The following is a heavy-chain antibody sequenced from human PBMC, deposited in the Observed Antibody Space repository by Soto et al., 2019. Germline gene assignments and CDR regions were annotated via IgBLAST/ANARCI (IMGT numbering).Heavy chain of an antibody. CDR1: GFTFSSYG. D-gene: IGHD3-22*01. CDR2: ISYDGSNK. J-gene: IGHJ4*02. Sequence: QVQLVESGGGVVQPGRSLRLSCAASGFTFSSYGMHWVRQAPGKGLEWVAVISYDGSNKYYADSVKGRFTISRDNSKNTLYLQMNSLRAEDTAVYYCAKHSPGYYYDSSGYYCDYWGQGTLVTVSS. V-gene: IGHV3-30*18. CDR3: AKHSPGYYYDSSGYYCDY.